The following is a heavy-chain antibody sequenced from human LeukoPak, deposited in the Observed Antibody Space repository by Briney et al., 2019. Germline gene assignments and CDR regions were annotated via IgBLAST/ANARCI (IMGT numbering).Heavy chain of an antibody. D-gene: IGHD5-24*01. CDR1: GYSTSSGYY. Sequence: PSETLSLTCTVSGYSTSSGYYWGWIWHPPAKGLDWIGSIYHSGSTYYNRSLTSRVTIPVDTSKNQFSLKLRSVTAADTAVYYCARDGRLVEIEKMPGLDYWGQGTLVTVSS. CDR2: IYHSGST. V-gene: IGHV4-38-2*02. CDR3: ARDGRLVEIEKMPGLDY. J-gene: IGHJ4*02.